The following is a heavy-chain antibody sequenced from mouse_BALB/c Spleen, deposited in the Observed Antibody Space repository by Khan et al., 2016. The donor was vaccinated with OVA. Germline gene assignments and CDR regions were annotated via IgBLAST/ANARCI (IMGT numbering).Heavy chain of an antibody. V-gene: IGHV1-9*01. CDR2: ILPRSGST. CDR1: GYTFSTYW. CDR3: AGTARSDYYVMDY. J-gene: IGHJ4*01. Sequence: QVQLKESGAELMKPGASVKISCKASGYTFSTYWIEWLKQRPGYGLEWIGEILPRSGSTNYNEKFKGKATFTADTSSNTAYMQLSTLTSEDSAVSYGAGTARSDYYVMDYWGQGASVTVSS. D-gene: IGHD1-1*01.